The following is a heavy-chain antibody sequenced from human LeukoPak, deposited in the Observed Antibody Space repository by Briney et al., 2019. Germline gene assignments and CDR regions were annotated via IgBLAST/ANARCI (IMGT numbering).Heavy chain of an antibody. CDR3: ARARSSYGYGDAFDI. CDR1: GFTFSTYA. Sequence: GGSLRLSCAASGFTFSTYAMHWVRQAPGKGLEWVAVVSYDGSSKYYADSVKGRFTISRDNSKNTLYLQMNSLRAEDTAVYYCARARSSYGYGDAFDIWGQGTMVTVSS. J-gene: IGHJ3*02. V-gene: IGHV3-30*04. D-gene: IGHD5-18*01. CDR2: VSYDGSSK.